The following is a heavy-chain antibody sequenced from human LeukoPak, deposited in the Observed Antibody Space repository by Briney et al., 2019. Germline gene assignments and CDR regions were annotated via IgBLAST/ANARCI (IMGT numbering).Heavy chain of an antibody. CDR2: INHSGST. D-gene: IGHD6-19*01. CDR3: ARGMAGIRTPSDY. V-gene: IGHV4-34*01. Sequence: SETLSLTCAVYGGSFSGYYWSWIRQPPGEGLEWIGEINHSGSTNYNPSLKSRVTISVDTSKNQFSLKLSSVTAADTAVYYCARGMAGIRTPSDYWGQGTLVTVSS. CDR1: GGSFSGYY. J-gene: IGHJ4*02.